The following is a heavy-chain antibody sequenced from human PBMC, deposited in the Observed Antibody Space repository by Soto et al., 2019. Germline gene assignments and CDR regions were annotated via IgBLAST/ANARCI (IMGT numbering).Heavy chain of an antibody. Sequence: QVQLQESGPGLVKPSGTLSLTCAVSGGSISSSNWWSWVRQPPGKGLEWIGEIYHSGSTNYNPSLQSRVTKSVDKSKNQFSLKLSSVTAADTAVYYCASGCVVVTARVLQAMAFDIWGQGTMVTVSS. CDR3: ASGCVVVTARVLQAMAFDI. V-gene: IGHV4-4*02. D-gene: IGHD2-21*02. CDR2: IYHSGST. CDR1: GGSISSSNW. J-gene: IGHJ3*02.